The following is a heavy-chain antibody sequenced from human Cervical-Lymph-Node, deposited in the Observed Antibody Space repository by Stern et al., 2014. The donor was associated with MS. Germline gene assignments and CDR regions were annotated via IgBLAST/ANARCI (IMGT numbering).Heavy chain of an antibody. CDR2: ITAYQRNT. V-gene: IGHV1-18*01. Sequence: VQLVESGAEVKKPGASVKVSCKASGYTFSSYGISWVRQAPGKGLEWMGWITAYQRNTNYAHNLQGRVTMTTDASTNTADMELRSLRSDDTAVYYCARGLATAGLNWFDPWGQGTLVTVSS. J-gene: IGHJ5*02. CDR3: ARGLATAGLNWFDP. D-gene: IGHD6-13*01. CDR1: GYTFSSYG.